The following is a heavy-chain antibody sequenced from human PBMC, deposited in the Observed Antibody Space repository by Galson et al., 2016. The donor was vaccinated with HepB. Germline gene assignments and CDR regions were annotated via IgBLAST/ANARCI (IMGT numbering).Heavy chain of an antibody. J-gene: IGHJ4*02. CDR3: KGGHYGPY. CDR2: LHPNGDT. CDR1: GFDVSATY. V-gene: IGHV3-53*01. D-gene: IGHD4-17*01. Sequence: SLRLSCAVSGFDVSATYMNWVRQAPGKGLECISVLHPNGDTYYADSVKGRFPISRDNSQNTVFLQMNSLRAEDTALYYCKGGHYGPYFGRGALVTVSS.